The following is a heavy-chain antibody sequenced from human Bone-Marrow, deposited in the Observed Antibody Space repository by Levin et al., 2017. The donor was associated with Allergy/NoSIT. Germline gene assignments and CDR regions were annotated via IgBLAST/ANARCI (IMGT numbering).Heavy chain of an antibody. CDR1: GGSISSYY. J-gene: IGHJ6*03. CDR3: ARNSSGWDYYYYYYMDV. D-gene: IGHD6-19*01. CDR2: IYYSGST. Sequence: SSETLSLTCTVSGGSISSYYWSWIRQPPGKGLEWIGYIYYSGSTNYNPSLKSRVTISVDTSKNQFSLKLSSVTAADTAVYYCARNSSGWDYYYYYYMDVWGKGTTVTVSS. V-gene: IGHV4-59*01.